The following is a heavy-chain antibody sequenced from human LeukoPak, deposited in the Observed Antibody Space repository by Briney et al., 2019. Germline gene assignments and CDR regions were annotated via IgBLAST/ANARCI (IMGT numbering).Heavy chain of an antibody. CDR3: AIWFGELSGS. Sequence: GGSLRLSCAASGFTFSTVAMNWVRQDPGKGLEWVAVISDSGGITYYADSLKGRFTISRDNSKNTLYPQMNSLRAEDTAVYYCAIWFGELSGSWGQGTLVTVSS. V-gene: IGHV3-23*01. CDR2: ISDSGGIT. CDR1: GFTFSTVA. J-gene: IGHJ5*02. D-gene: IGHD3-10*01.